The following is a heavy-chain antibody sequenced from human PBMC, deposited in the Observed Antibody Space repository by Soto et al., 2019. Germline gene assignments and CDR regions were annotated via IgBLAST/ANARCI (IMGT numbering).Heavy chain of an antibody. V-gene: IGHV3-9*01. Sequence: GGSLRLSCAASGFTFDDYAMNWVRQAPGKGLEWVSGISWNSGSIGYADSVKGRFTISRDNAKNSLYLQMNSLRAEDAALYYCAKDKEVLGGSYLFDYWGQGTLVTVSS. CDR1: GFTFDDYA. CDR2: ISWNSGSI. J-gene: IGHJ4*02. D-gene: IGHD1-26*01. CDR3: AKDKEVLGGSYLFDY.